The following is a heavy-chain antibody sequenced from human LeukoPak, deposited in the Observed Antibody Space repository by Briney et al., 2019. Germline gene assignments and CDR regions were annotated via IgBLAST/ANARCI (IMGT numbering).Heavy chain of an antibody. Sequence: PGGSLRLSCAASGFTFSSYAMHWVRQAPGKGLEYVSAISSNGGSTYYANSVKGRFTISRDNSKNTLYLQMGSLRAEDMAVYYCARWGRARPFDYWGQGTLVTVSS. CDR1: GFTFSSYA. D-gene: IGHD6-6*01. J-gene: IGHJ4*02. CDR2: ISSNGGST. CDR3: ARWGRARPFDY. V-gene: IGHV3-64*01.